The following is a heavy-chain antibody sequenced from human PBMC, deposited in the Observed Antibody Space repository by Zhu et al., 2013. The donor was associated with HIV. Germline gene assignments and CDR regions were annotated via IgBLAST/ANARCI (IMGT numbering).Heavy chain of an antibody. CDR2: IIPIFGTA. D-gene: IGHD1-26*01. J-gene: IGHJ1*01. CDR1: GGTFSSYA. Sequence: VQLVQSGAEVKKPGSSVKVSCKASGGTFSSYAISWVRQAPGQGLEWMGGIIPIFGTANYAQKFQGRVTITADESTSTAYMELSSLRSEDTAVYYCASWIVGATYGTXEYFQHWGQGTLVTVSS. V-gene: IGHV1-69*01. CDR3: ASWIVGATYGTXEYFQH.